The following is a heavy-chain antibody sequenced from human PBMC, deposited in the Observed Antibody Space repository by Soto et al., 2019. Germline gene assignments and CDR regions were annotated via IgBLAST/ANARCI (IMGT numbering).Heavy chain of an antibody. V-gene: IGHV1-69*12. CDR2: IIPSFGTA. CDR1: GGTFSSYA. J-gene: IGHJ6*02. Sequence: QVQLVQSGAEVKKPGSSVKVSCKASGGTFSSYAINWVRQAPGQGLEWMGGIIPSFGTANYAQKFQGGGTITADECPSKAHRERSSPRSEYTAVDYCGRGSGGSCYYYDGMDVWGQGTTVTVSS. CDR3: GRGSGGSCYYYDGMDV. D-gene: IGHD2-15*01.